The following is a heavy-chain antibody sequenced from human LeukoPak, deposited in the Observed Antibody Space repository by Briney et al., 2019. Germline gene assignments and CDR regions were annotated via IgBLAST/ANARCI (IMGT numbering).Heavy chain of an antibody. Sequence: GGSLRLSCAASGFTFSSYWMSWVRQAPGEGLEWVANIKQDGSEKYYVDSVKGRFTISRDNAKNSLYLQMNSLRAEDTAVYYCARDQVLGYCSSTSCSDYFDYWGQGTLVTVSS. CDR3: ARDQVLGYCSSTSCSDYFDY. V-gene: IGHV3-7*01. J-gene: IGHJ4*02. CDR2: IKQDGSEK. D-gene: IGHD2-2*01. CDR1: GFTFSSYW.